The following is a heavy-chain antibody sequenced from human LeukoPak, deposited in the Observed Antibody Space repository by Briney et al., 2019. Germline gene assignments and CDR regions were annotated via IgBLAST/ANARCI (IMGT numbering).Heavy chain of an antibody. CDR3: AKGGSCSGATCYLTLFDY. CDR1: GFTFSNYV. Sequence: QAGGSLRLSCAASGFTFSNYVMHWVRQAPGKELEYVSSISSNGGSTYYTNSVKGRFTISRDNSKNTLYLQMGSLRAEDMAVYYCAKGGSCSGATCYLTLFDYWGQGTLVTVSS. D-gene: IGHD2-15*01. CDR2: ISSNGGST. V-gene: IGHV3-64*01. J-gene: IGHJ4*02.